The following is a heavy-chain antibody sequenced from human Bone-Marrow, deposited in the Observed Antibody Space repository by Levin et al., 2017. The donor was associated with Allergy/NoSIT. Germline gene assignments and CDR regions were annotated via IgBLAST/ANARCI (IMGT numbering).Heavy chain of an antibody. CDR3: ARSYCRDTPCLLYFYGMDV. V-gene: IGHV1-2*02. Sequence: ASVKVSCKASGYTFSGHYMHWVRQAPGQGLEWMGWVNPNGGNTDSAQKFQGRLSMIGDTSSSTAYMELRRLRSDDTAVYYCARSYCRDTPCLLYFYGMDVWGQGTTVTVSS. J-gene: IGHJ6*02. D-gene: IGHD3-16*02. CDR2: VNPNGGNT. CDR1: GYTFSGHY.